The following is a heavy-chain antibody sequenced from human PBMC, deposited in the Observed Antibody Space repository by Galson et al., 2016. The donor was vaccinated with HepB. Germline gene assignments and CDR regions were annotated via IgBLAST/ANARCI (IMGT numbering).Heavy chain of an antibody. CDR2: LSANSGAT. V-gene: IGHV1-2*04. J-gene: IGHJ3*02. CDR1: GDTFTGYY. D-gene: IGHD6-25*01. CDR3: ATSTGYRSGWGAFDI. Sequence: SVKASCKASGDTFTGYYIHWVRQAPGQGLEWMAWLSANSGATNYAQKFQGWVTMTRGTSISTAYMELTSLTSDATAIYYCATSTGYRSGWGAFDIWGQGTMVTVSS.